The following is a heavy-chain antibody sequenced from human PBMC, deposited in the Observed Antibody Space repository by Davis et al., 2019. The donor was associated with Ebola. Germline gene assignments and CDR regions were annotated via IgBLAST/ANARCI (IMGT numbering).Heavy chain of an antibody. CDR3: AKDLASYGVDALYYYYYGMDV. V-gene: IGHV3-30*18. J-gene: IGHJ6*02. Sequence: GGSLRLSCAASGFTFSSYGMHWIRQAPGKGLEWVAVISYDGSNKYYADSVKGRFTISRDNSKNTLYLQMNSLRAEDTAVYYCAKDLASYGVDALYYYYYGMDVWGQGTTVTVSS. D-gene: IGHD4-17*01. CDR2: ISYDGSNK. CDR1: GFTFSSYG.